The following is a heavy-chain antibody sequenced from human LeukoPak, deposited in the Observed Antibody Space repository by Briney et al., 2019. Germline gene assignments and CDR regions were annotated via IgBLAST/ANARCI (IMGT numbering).Heavy chain of an antibody. CDR2: INSDGSST. D-gene: IGHD2-21*01. CDR3: ARFGSIARAFDI. V-gene: IGHV3-74*01. J-gene: IGHJ3*02. CDR1: GFTFSSYW. Sequence: GGSLRLSCAASGFTFSSYWMHWVRQAPGKGLVWVSRINSDGSSTSYADSVKGRFTISRDNAKNTLYLQMNSLRAEDTAVYYCARFGSIARAFDIWGQGTMVTVSS.